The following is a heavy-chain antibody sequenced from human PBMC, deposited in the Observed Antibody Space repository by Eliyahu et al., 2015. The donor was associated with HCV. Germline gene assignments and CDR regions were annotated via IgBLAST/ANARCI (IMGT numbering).Heavy chain of an antibody. CDR1: GFTFSSYG. D-gene: IGHD1-26*01. V-gene: IGHV3-33*01. CDR3: ARDRIVGAQHFDY. Sequence: QVQLVESGGGVVQPGRSLRLSCAASGFTFSSYGMHWVRQAPGKGLGWVAVIWYDGSNKYYADSVKGRFTISRDNSKNTLYLQMNSLRAEDTAVYYCARDRIVGAQHFDYWGQGTLVTVSS. J-gene: IGHJ4*02. CDR2: IWYDGSNK.